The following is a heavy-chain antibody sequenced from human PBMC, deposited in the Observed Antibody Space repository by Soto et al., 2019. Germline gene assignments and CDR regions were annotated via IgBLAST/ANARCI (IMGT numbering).Heavy chain of an antibody. D-gene: IGHD3-10*01. CDR1: GYTLTELS. CDR3: AMEVRRSNQFDH. V-gene: IGHV1-24*01. Sequence: ASVKVSCKVSGYTLTELSIHWVRQAPGEGLEWMGGFDLENGETIYAQRFQGRVTMTEESSADTPYMELSSLRSGDTAVYYCAMEVRRSNQFDHWGQGTMVTVSS. J-gene: IGHJ4*02. CDR2: FDLENGET.